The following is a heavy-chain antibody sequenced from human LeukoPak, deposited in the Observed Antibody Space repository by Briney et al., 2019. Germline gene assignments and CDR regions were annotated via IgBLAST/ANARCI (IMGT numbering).Heavy chain of an antibody. J-gene: IGHJ4*02. V-gene: IGHV1-2*02. D-gene: IGHD6-19*01. CDR2: INPNSGGI. CDR1: GYTFTGYY. CDR3: AREGPPMDSSGWYSNYFDY. Sequence: ASVKVSCKASGYTFTGYYMHWVRQAPGQGLEWMGWINPNSGGINYAQKFQGRVTMTRDTSISTAYMELSRLRSDDTAVYYCAREGPPMDSSGWYSNYFDYWGQGTLVTVSS.